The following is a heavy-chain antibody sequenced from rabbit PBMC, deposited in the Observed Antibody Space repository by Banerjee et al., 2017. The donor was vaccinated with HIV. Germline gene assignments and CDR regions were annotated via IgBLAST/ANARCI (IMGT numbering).Heavy chain of an antibody. Sequence: QEQLKETGGGLVQPGGSLTLSCKASGFDFSSYYMSWVRQAPGKGLEWIGCIDTGSGSTYYASWVNGRFTISKTSSTTVTLQMTSLTAADTASYFCARDLAGVIGWNFNLWGQGTLVTVS. CDR3: ARDLAGVIGWNFNL. V-gene: IGHV1S45*01. D-gene: IGHD4-1*01. CDR1: GFDFSSYYM. CDR2: IDTGSGST. J-gene: IGHJ4*01.